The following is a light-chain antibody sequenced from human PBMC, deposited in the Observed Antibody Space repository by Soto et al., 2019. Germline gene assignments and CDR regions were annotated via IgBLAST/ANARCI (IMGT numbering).Light chain of an antibody. CDR1: QSISTY. CDR3: QQSYSSPVYT. V-gene: IGKV1-39*01. CDR2: AAS. Sequence: DTQMTQSPSSLSASVGDRVTIACRASQSISTYLNWYQQTPGKAPKLLIYAASNLQSGVPSRFSGSGSGREFTLTISSLQPEDFATYYCQQSYSSPVYTFGQGTNLEIK. J-gene: IGKJ2*01.